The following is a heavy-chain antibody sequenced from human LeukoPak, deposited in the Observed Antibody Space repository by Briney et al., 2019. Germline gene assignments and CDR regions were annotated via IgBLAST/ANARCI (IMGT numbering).Heavy chain of an antibody. CDR1: GFTFSSYA. D-gene: IGHD6-13*01. CDR3: AREYSSSWYIRGAFDI. CDR2: ISYDGSNK. Sequence: GRSLRLSCAASGFTFSSYAMHWVRQAPGKGLEWVAVISYDGSNKYYADSVKGRFTISRDNSKNTPYLQMNSLRAEDTALYYCAREYSSSWYIRGAFDIWGQGTMVTVSS. J-gene: IGHJ3*02. V-gene: IGHV3-30*04.